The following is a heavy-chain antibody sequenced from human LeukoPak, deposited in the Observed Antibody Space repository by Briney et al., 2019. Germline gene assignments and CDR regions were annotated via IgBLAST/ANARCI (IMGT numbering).Heavy chain of an antibody. V-gene: IGHV3-23*01. Sequence: GGSLRLSCAASGFTFSSYAMTWVRQAPGKGLEWVSAISTSGDNTYYADSVRGRFTISRDNSKDTLYLQMDSLRAEDTAVYYCARKVYHRFDYWGQGTLVTVSS. J-gene: IGHJ4*02. CDR2: ISTSGDNT. CDR3: ARKVYHRFDY. CDR1: GFTFSSYA. D-gene: IGHD2-2*01.